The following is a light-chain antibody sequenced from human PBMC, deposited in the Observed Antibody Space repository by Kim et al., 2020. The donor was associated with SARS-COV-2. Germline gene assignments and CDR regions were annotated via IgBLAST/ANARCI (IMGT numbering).Light chain of an antibody. CDR1: YSNIGRYNY. CDR2: DVT. V-gene: IGLV2-14*03. CDR3: SSYTNRATDIYA. J-gene: IGLJ1*01. Sequence: QSALTQPASVSGSPGQSITISCAGSYSNIGRYNYVSWYQQYPDKAPKLVIYDVTNRPSGIPDRFSGSKSGNTASLTISGLRAEDEADYYCSSYTNRATDIYAFGSGTKVTVL.